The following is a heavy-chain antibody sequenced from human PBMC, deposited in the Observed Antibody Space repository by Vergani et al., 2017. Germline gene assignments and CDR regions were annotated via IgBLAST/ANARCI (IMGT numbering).Heavy chain of an antibody. V-gene: IGHV1-2*02. CDR2: INPNSGGT. CDR1: GYTFTGYY. Sequence: QVQLVQSGAEVKKPGASVKVSCKASGYTFTGYYMHWVRQAPGQGLEWMGWINPNSGGTNYAQKFQGRVTMTRDTSIRTAYMELSRLRSDDTAVYYCARDYGYCSSTSCPNWFDPWSQGTLVTVSS. D-gene: IGHD2-2*01. CDR3: ARDYGYCSSTSCPNWFDP. J-gene: IGHJ5*02.